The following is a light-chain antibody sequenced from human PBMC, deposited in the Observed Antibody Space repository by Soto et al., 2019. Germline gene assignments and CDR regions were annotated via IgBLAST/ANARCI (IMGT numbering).Light chain of an antibody. Sequence: DIQITQSPSSLSASVGDEVTITCRASHTIMTYLNWYQLKPGEPPRLLIYAASSLQSGVPSRFSGSGSGTDFTLTINSLQPEDFATYSCQQSYNSPQTFGQGTKVDIK. J-gene: IGKJ1*01. CDR3: QQSYNSPQT. V-gene: IGKV1-39*01. CDR2: AAS. CDR1: HTIMTY.